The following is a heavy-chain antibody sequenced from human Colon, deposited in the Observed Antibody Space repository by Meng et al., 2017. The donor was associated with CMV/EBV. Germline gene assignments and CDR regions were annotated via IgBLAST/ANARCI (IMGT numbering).Heavy chain of an antibody. CDR1: GYTFTSYY. D-gene: IGHD4-11*01. CDR2: INPSGGST. CDR3: ARQYPQGWFDP. J-gene: IGHJ5*02. V-gene: IGHV1-46*01. Sequence: ASVKVSCKASGYTFTSYYMHWVRQAPGQGLEWMGIINPSGGSTSYAQKFQGRVTMTRDTSTSTVYMELSSLRSGDTAVYYCARQYPQGWFDPWGQGTLVTVSS.